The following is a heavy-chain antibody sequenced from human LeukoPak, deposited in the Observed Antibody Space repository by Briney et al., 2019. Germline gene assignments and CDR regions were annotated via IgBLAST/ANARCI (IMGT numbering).Heavy chain of an antibody. J-gene: IGHJ4*02. CDR2: IDYSGST. CDR3: AREDYGYFDY. V-gene: IGHV4-39*07. CDR1: GDSSYNSVYN. Sequence: PSETLSLTCTVSGDSSYNSVYNWAWIRQPPGRGLEWIGSIDYSGSTYYNPFLKTRATISVDKSKNQLSLKLNSVTAADTAMYFCAREDYGYFDYWGQGALVTVSS. D-gene: IGHD4-17*01.